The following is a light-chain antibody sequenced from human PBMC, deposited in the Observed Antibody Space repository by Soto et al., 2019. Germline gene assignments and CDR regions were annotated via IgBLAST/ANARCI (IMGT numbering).Light chain of an antibody. CDR3: QQYGGSPWT. CDR2: DAS. V-gene: IGKV3-20*01. Sequence: EIVLTQSPAILSLSPGERATLSCRASQSVSTYLAWYQQKPGQAPRLLIYDASTRATGIPARFSGSGFGTDSTLTISRLEPEDFAVYYCQQYGGSPWTFGQGTKVDNK. CDR1: QSVSTY. J-gene: IGKJ1*01.